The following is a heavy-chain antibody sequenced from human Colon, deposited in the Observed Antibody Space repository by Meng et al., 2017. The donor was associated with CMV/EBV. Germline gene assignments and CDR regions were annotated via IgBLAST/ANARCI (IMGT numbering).Heavy chain of an antibody. CDR1: GFGFTSYG. D-gene: IGHD2-8*02. V-gene: IGHV1-18*01. J-gene: IGHJ4*02. Sequence: ASVKVSCKTSGFGFTSYGISWVRQAPGQGPEWMGWMSTYSGDTDYSQKFQGRVIMTRDTSTNTAFLELRSLRSDDTAVYYCARDGSGYCTGTTCYEAFDYWGQGTLVTVSS. CDR3: ARDGSGYCTGTTCYEAFDY. CDR2: MSTYSGDT.